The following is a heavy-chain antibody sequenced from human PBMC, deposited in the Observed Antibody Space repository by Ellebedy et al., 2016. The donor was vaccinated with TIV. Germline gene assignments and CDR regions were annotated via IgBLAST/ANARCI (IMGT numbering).Heavy chain of an antibody. Sequence: GESLKISCAASGFSFSSYAMSWVRQAPGRGLEWVSGFGVSGETTYYMDSVKGRFTTSRDNSKNTLYLQMNSLSDDDTAIYYCARDGGVAAEMDVWGQGTTVTVSS. J-gene: IGHJ6*02. CDR3: ARDGGVAAEMDV. CDR2: FGVSGETT. V-gene: IGHV3-23*01. D-gene: IGHD2-15*01. CDR1: GFSFSSYA.